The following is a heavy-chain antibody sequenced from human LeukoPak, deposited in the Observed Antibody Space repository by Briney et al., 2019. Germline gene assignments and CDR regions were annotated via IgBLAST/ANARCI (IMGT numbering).Heavy chain of an antibody. CDR1: GGSISSSSYY. D-gene: IGHD3-22*01. V-gene: IGHV4-39*07. J-gene: IGHJ5*02. CDR3: ASGASSGYSPDWFDP. Sequence: SETLSLTCTVSGGSISSSSYYWGWIRQPPGKGLEWIGSIYYSGSTYYNPSPKSRVTISVDTSKNQFSLKLSSVTAADTAVYYCASGASSGYSPDWFDPWGQGTLVTVSS. CDR2: IYYSGST.